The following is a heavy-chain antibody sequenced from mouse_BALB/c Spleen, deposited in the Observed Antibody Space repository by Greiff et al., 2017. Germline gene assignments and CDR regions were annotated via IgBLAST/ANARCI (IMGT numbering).Heavy chain of an antibody. V-gene: IGHV5-12-1*01. Sequence: EVHLVESGGGLVKPGGSLKLSCAASGFAFSSYDMSWVRQTPEKRLEWVAYISSGGGSTYYPDTVKGRVTISRDNAKNTLYLQMSSLKSEDTAMYYCARRGYYSGSSYDWYFDVWGAGTTVTVSS. CDR2: ISSGGGST. CDR1: GFAFSSYD. D-gene: IGHD1-1*01. J-gene: IGHJ1*01. CDR3: ARRGYYSGSSYDWYFDV.